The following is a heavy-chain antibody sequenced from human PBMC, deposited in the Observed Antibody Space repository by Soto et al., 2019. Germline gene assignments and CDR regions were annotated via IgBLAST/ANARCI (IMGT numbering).Heavy chain of an antibody. CDR1: GDTFSNYV. D-gene: IGHD6-13*01. CDR2: IVPIFRTA. J-gene: IGHJ3*02. CDR3: ARETSAPGTFREEASEI. V-gene: IGHV1-69*12. Sequence: QVQLVQSGAEVKKPGSSVKVACKVSGDTFSNYVINWVRQAPGQGLEWMGAIVPIFRTANYAQKFQGRVTITADEFTTPAYMELSGLRSDDTATYYCARETSAPGTFREEASEIWGQGTLVTVSS.